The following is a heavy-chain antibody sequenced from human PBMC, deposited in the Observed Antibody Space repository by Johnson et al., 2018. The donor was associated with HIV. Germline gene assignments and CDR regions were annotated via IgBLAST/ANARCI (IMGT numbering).Heavy chain of an antibody. CDR2: ISSSGNTI. D-gene: IGHD1-26*01. V-gene: IGHV3-11*04. Sequence: QMLLVESGGGWVKPGGSLRLSCAASRFTFSDYYMTWIRQAPGKGLEWVSYISSSGNTIYYADSVKGRFTISRDNSKNTLYMQMNSLKPEDTALYYCARIGGIYLVLWAFDIWGQGTMVTVSS. CDR3: ARIGGIYLVLWAFDI. CDR1: RFTFSDYY. J-gene: IGHJ3*02.